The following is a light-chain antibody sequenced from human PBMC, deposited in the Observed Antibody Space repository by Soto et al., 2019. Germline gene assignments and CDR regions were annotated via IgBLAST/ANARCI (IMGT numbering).Light chain of an antibody. Sequence: VVTQSPATLSVFPGETATLSCRASQSVSSDLAWYQQRPGQAPRLLIYGASTRATGIPARVRSSGSGTEFRLTISSLQSEDFETYYCQQYNTWHPKMAFGRGTKVEIK. CDR2: GAS. CDR3: QQYNTWHPKMA. V-gene: IGKV3-15*01. CDR1: QSVSSD. J-gene: IGKJ1*01.